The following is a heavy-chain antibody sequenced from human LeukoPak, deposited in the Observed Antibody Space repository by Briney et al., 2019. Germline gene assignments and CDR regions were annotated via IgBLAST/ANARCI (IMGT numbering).Heavy chain of an antibody. J-gene: IGHJ4*02. Sequence: GGSLRLSCAASGFTVISNYMSWFRQAPGKGLQWVSYISSSGGTIYYADSVKGRFTISRDNAKNSLYLQMNSLRAEDTAVYYCARDVGRTGYGDYWGQGTLVTVSS. D-gene: IGHD5-12*01. V-gene: IGHV3-11*04. CDR1: GFTVISNY. CDR2: ISSSGGTI. CDR3: ARDVGRTGYGDY.